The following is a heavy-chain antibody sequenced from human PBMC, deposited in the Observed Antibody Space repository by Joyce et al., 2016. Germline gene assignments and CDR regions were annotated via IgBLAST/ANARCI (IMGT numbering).Heavy chain of an antibody. V-gene: IGHV3-7*01. D-gene: IGHD2-15*01. J-gene: IGHJ3*02. CDR1: EFTFSDYW. CDR3: ARDRLGSGGAFDI. Sequence: EVQLVQSGGGLVQPGGSLRLSCAASEFTFSDYWMTWIRQAPGKGREGVATIKHDGSEEGYVESVKGRFTISRDNAKNSLYLQMNSLRAEDTAVYYCARDRLGSGGAFDIWGQGTMVTVSS. CDR2: IKHDGSEE.